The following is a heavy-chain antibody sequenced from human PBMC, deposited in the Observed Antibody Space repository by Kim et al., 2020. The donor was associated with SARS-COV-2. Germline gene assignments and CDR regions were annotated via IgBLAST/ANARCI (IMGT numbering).Heavy chain of an antibody. CDR3: ARDYDYVWGSYRSD. J-gene: IGHJ4*02. V-gene: IGHV3-66*01. D-gene: IGHD3-16*02. Sequence: ADSVTGRFTIPRDNSKNTLYLQMNSLRAEDTAVYYCARDYDYVWGSYRSDWGQGTLVTVSS.